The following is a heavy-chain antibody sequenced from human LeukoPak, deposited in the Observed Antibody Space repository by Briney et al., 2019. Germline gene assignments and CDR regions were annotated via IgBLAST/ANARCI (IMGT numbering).Heavy chain of an antibody. Sequence: SQTLSLTCTVSGVSISSYYWSWIRQPPGKGLEWIGYIYYSGSTNYNPSLKSRVTISVDTSKNQFSLKLSSVTAADTAVYYCARGTYYDIFLQHWGQGTLITVSS. D-gene: IGHD3-9*01. CDR3: ARGTYYDIFLQH. J-gene: IGHJ1*01. CDR1: GVSISSYY. CDR2: IYYSGST. V-gene: IGHV4-59*01.